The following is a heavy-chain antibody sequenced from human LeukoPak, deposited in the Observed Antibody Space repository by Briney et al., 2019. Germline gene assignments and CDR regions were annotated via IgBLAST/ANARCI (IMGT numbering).Heavy chain of an antibody. CDR1: GGSISSGDYH. CDR2: IYYSGST. D-gene: IGHD3-3*01. Sequence: SETLSLTCTVSGGSISSGDYHWSWIRQPPGKGLEWIGYIYYSGSTYYNPSLKSRVTMSVDTSKNQFSLKLSSVTAADTAVYYCARGAYDFWSGYQNWFDPWGQGTLVTVSS. CDR3: ARGAYDFWSGYQNWFDP. V-gene: IGHV4-30-4*01. J-gene: IGHJ5*02.